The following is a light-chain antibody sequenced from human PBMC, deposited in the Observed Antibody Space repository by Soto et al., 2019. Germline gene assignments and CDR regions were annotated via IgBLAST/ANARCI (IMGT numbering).Light chain of an antibody. V-gene: IGLV1-44*01. CDR2: NNN. J-gene: IGLJ2*01. Sequence: QSVLTQPPSASGTPGQRVTISCSGSSSNIGSNTVHWYQQLPGTSPKLLIYNNNERPSGVPDRFSGSKSGASASLAISGLQSEDEADYYCAAWEDSGVVFGGGTKLTVL. CDR3: AAWEDSGVV. CDR1: SSNIGSNT.